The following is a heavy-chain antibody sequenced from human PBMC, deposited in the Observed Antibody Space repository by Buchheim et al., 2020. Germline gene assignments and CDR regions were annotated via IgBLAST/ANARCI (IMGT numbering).Heavy chain of an antibody. D-gene: IGHD3-16*01. CDR3: ARDLTFGGVISQYFDY. CDR2: ISYDGSNK. Sequence: QVQLVESGGGVVQPGRSLRLSCAASGFTFSSYAMHWVRQAPGKGLEWVAVISYDGSNKYYADSVKGRFTISRDNSKNTLYLQMNSLRAEDTAVYYCARDLTFGGVISQYFDYWGQGTL. CDR1: GFTFSSYA. J-gene: IGHJ4*02. V-gene: IGHV3-30-3*01.